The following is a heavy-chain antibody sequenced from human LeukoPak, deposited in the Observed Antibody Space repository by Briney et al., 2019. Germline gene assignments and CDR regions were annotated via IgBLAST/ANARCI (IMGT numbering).Heavy chain of an antibody. V-gene: IGHV4-39*01. CDR2: IYYSGST. J-gene: IGHJ4*02. Sequence: SETLSLTCTVSGGSISSSSYYWGWIRQPPGKGLEWIGSIYYSGSTYYNPSLKSRVTISVDTSKNQFSLKLSSVTAADTAVYYCARQAGHCSSTSCYGPLDYWGQGTLVTVSS. D-gene: IGHD2-2*01. CDR3: ARQAGHCSSTSCYGPLDY. CDR1: GGSISSSSYY.